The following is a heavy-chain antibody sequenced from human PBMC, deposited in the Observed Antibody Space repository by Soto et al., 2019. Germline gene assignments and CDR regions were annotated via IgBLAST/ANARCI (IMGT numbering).Heavy chain of an antibody. J-gene: IGHJ4*02. CDR3: AKEVSLGSTVDLGY. CDR1: GFPFSIFA. Sequence: GGSMRLSCAASGFPFSIFAMSWVRQSPGKGLEWVSTISGSGGSTYYADAVKGRFTISRDNSMDTLFLQMKSLRVEDTAIYYCAKEVSLGSTVDLGYWGQGTLVTVSS. V-gene: IGHV3-23*01. D-gene: IGHD7-27*01. CDR2: ISGSGGST.